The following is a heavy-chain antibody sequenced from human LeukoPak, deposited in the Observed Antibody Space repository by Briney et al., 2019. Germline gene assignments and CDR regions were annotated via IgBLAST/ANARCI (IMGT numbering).Heavy chain of an antibody. J-gene: IGHJ5*02. CDR1: GYTFTSYA. CDR2: INTNTGNP. CDR3: ARGGCSSTSCLQFDP. V-gene: IGHV7-4-1*01. Sequence: ASVKVSCKASGYTFTSYAMNWVRQAPGQGLEWMGWINTNTGNPTYAQGFTGRFVFSLDTSVSTAYLEIGSLKAEDTAVYYCARGGCSSTSCLQFDPWGQGTLVTVSS. D-gene: IGHD2-2*01.